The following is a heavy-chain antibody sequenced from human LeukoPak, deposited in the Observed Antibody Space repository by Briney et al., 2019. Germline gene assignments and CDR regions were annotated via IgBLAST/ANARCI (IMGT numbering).Heavy chain of an antibody. CDR2: ISSGSSYI. CDR1: GFTFSSYS. V-gene: IGHV3-21*01. J-gene: IGHJ3*02. CDR3: ARDCSSTSCEAFDI. D-gene: IGHD2-2*01. Sequence: GGSLRLSCAASGFTFSSYSMNWVRQAPGKGLEWVSSISSGSSYIYYADSVKGRFTISRDNAKNSLYLQMNSLRAEDTAVYYCARDCSSTSCEAFDIWGQGTMVTVSS.